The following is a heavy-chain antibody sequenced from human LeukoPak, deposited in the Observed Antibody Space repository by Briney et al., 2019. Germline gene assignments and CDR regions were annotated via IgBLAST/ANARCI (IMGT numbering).Heavy chain of an antibody. CDR2: IYTSGST. D-gene: IGHD2-2*01. V-gene: IGHV4-61*02. J-gene: IGHJ6*03. Sequence: SQTLSLTCAVSGGSISSGSYYWSWIRQPAGKGLEWIGRIYTSGSTNYNPSLKSRVTISVDTSKNQFSLKLSSATAADTAVYYCARARGYCSSTSCTYYYYYMDVWGKGTTVTVSS. CDR1: GGSISSGSYY. CDR3: ARARGYCSSTSCTYYYYYMDV.